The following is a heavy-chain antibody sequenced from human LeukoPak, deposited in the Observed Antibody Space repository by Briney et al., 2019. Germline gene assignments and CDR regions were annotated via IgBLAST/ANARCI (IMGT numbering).Heavy chain of an antibody. D-gene: IGHD5-18*01. CDR3: ARVHVGTDMVDLDY. V-gene: IGHV3-74*01. CDR1: GFTLSSYW. J-gene: IGHJ4*02. CDR2: INGDGRIT. Sequence: GGSLRLSCAASGFTLSSYWMHWVRQAPGKGLVWVSRINGDGRITTYADSVKGRFTISRDTAKNTLYLQMNSLRAEDTAVYYCARVHVGTDMVDLDYWGQRTLVTVSS.